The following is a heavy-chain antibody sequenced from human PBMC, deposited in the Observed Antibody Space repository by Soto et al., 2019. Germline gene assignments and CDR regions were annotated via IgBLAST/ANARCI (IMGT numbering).Heavy chain of an antibody. CDR3: ARSRGLRYFDWLSIDAFDI. CDR2: ISAYNGNT. Sequence: ASVKVSCKASGYTFTSYGISCVRQAPRQGLEWMGWISAYNGNTNYAQKLQGRVTMTTDTSTSTAYMELRSLRSDDTAVYYCARSRGLRYFDWLSIDAFDIWGQGTMVTVSS. V-gene: IGHV1-18*01. D-gene: IGHD3-9*01. J-gene: IGHJ3*02. CDR1: GYTFTSYG.